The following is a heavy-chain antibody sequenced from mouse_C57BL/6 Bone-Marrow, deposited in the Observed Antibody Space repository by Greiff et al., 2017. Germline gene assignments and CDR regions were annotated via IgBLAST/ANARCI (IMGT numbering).Heavy chain of an antibody. Sequence: VQLQESGAELARPGASVKLSCKASGYTFTSYGISWVKQRTGQGLEWIGEIYPRSGNTYYNEKFKGKATLTADKSSSTAYMELRSLTSEDSAVYFCARADYKDAMDYWGQGTSVTVSS. CDR1: GYTFTSYG. D-gene: IGHD2-12*01. V-gene: IGHV1-81*01. J-gene: IGHJ4*01. CDR3: ARADYKDAMDY. CDR2: IYPRSGNT.